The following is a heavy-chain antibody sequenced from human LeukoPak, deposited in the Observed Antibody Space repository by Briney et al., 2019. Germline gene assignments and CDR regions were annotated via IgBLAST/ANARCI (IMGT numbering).Heavy chain of an antibody. CDR1: GGSISSGGYY. D-gene: IGHD1-26*01. CDR2: IYYSGST. J-gene: IGHJ4*02. CDR3: ARSGATRGEGFDY. V-gene: IGHV4-31*03. Sequence: SETLSLTCTVSGGSISSGGYYWSWIRQHPGKGLEWIGYIYYSGSTYYNPSLKSRVTISVDTSKNQFSLKLSSVTAADTAVYYCARSGATRGEGFDYWGQGTLVTVSS.